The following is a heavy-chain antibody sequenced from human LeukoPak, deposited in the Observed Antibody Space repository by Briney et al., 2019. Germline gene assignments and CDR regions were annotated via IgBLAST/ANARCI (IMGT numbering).Heavy chain of an antibody. CDR3: ARSGAYYYDSSGYYPNDY. CDR2: ISGYNGNT. J-gene: IGHJ4*02. V-gene: IGHV1-18*01. D-gene: IGHD3-22*01. CDR1: GYTFTSYG. Sequence: ASVKVSCKASGYTFTSYGISWVRQAPGQGLEWMGWISGYNGNTNYAQKLQGIVTMTTDTSTSTAYMELRSLRSDDTAVYYCARSGAYYYDSSGYYPNDYWGQGTLVTVSS.